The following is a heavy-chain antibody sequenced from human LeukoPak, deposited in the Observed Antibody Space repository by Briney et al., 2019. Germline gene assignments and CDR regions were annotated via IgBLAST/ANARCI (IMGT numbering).Heavy chain of an antibody. CDR1: GFTFDDYG. V-gene: IGHV3-20*04. J-gene: IGHJ4*02. CDR3: ARLKAAAGSNFDY. Sequence: GGSLRLSCAASGFTFDDYGMSWVRQAPGKGLEWVSGINWNGGSTSYADSVKGRFTISRDTAKNSLYLQMSSLRTEDTALYYCARLKAAAGSNFDYWGQGTLVTVSS. D-gene: IGHD6-13*01. CDR2: INWNGGST.